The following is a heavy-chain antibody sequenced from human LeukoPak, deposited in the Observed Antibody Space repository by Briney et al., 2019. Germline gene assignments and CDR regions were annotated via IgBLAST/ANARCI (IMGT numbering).Heavy chain of an antibody. CDR1: GFTFSSYD. CDR3: TRAAGITGTSRDNWFDP. Sequence: PGTSLRLSCAASGFTFSSYDMHWVRRAPGKGLEWVASIWHDGNRKYRADSVEGRFTISRDNSKNTVYVQMNSLRADDTAVYYCTRAAGITGTSRDNWFDPWGQGTLVIVSS. V-gene: IGHV3-33*01. J-gene: IGHJ5*02. D-gene: IGHD1/OR15-1a*01. CDR2: IWHDGNRK.